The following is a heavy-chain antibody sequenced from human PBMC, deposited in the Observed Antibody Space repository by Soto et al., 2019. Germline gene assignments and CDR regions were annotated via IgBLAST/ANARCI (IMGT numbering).Heavy chain of an antibody. CDR2: INYSGST. J-gene: IGHJ3*02. CDR1: GGSISSGGYY. D-gene: IGHD6-19*01. Sequence: QVQLQESGPGLVKPSQTLSLTCTVSGGSISSGGYYWSWVRQHPGKGPEWIGYINYSGSTYYNPYLKSRVTISVDTSKNQFSMKLSSVTAADTAVYYGARSYQIKQWLGPGAFDIWGQGTMVTVSS. CDR3: ARSYQIKQWLGPGAFDI. V-gene: IGHV4-31*03.